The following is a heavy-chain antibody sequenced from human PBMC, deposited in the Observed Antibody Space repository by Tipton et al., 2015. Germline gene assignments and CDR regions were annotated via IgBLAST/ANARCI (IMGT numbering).Heavy chain of an antibody. Sequence: LRLSCNVSGGSISSYFWSWIRQSPGMGLEWIGYVYFTGTTNYNPSLKSRVTISVDTSKNQFFLNLSSVTAADTAVYYCARIRGRYVMDSWGQGTLVTVSS. CDR3: ARIRGRYVMDS. D-gene: IGHD3-16*01. V-gene: IGHV4-59*12. J-gene: IGHJ4*02. CDR2: VYFTGTT. CDR1: GGSISSYF.